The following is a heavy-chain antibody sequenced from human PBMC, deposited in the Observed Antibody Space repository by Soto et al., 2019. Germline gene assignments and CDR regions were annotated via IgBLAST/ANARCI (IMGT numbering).Heavy chain of an antibody. Sequence: GGSLRLSCAASGFTFSSYSMNWVRQAPGKGLEWVSSISSSSSYIYYADSVKGRFTISRDNAKNSLYLQMNGLRAEDTAVYYCARDRGTTYYDFWSGYSNWFDPWGQGTLVTVSS. J-gene: IGHJ5*02. D-gene: IGHD3-3*01. CDR2: ISSSSSYI. CDR1: GFTFSSYS. V-gene: IGHV3-21*01. CDR3: ARDRGTTYYDFWSGYSNWFDP.